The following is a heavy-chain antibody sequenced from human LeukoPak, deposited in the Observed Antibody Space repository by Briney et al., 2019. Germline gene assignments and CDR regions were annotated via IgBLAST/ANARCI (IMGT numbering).Heavy chain of an antibody. Sequence: GGSLRLSCAAAGFIVSSNYMSWVRHAPAKGLEWVSILYSGGSTYYADSVKGRFTISRDNSKNTLYLQMNSLRAEDTAVYYCARDGSYLDYWGQGTLVTVSS. V-gene: IGHV3-53*01. CDR2: LYSGGST. J-gene: IGHJ4*02. CDR1: GFIVSSNY. CDR3: ARDGSYLDY.